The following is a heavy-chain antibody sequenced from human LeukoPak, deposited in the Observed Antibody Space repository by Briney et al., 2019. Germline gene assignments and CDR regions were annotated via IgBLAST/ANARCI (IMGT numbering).Heavy chain of an antibody. CDR1: GGSIGTDSYY. Sequence: PSETLSLTCSVSGGSIGTDSYYGGGVRQPPGRGLEWVGSMYYGGTTYFNPSLKSRVTLSVDTSKNDFSLRLSSVTAADLAVYFCATGKYSGYYDYWGQGTMVTVSS. CDR2: MYYGGTT. CDR3: ATGKYSGYYDY. D-gene: IGHD5-12*01. J-gene: IGHJ4*02. V-gene: IGHV4-39*02.